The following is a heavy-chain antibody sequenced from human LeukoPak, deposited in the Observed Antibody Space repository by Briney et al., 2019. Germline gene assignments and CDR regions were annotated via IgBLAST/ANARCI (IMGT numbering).Heavy chain of an antibody. Sequence: ASVKVSCKASGYTFTSYGIGWVRQAPGQGLEWMGWISVYNGNTDYAQKFQGRVTMTTDTSTSTAYMELRSLRSDDTAVYYCARDRDVVWALTTVRGDFDIWGRGTMVTVSS. CDR2: ISVYNGNT. D-gene: IGHD4-17*01. V-gene: IGHV1-18*01. CDR3: ARDRDVVWALTTVRGDFDI. J-gene: IGHJ3*02. CDR1: GYTFTSYG.